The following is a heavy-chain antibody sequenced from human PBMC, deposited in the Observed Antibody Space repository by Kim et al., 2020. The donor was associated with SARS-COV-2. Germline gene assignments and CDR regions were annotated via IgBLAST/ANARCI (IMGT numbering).Heavy chain of an antibody. Sequence: GGSLRLSCAASGLIVSGNYMSWVRQAPGKGLEWVSVIYTDGSTSDIDSVTGRFTISRDNSNNTQYLQMNSLRAEDTAVYYCARVYFINWFDPSGQGTLVT. D-gene: IGHD1-26*01. CDR3: ARVYFINWFDP. CDR1: GLIVSGNY. J-gene: IGHJ5*02. V-gene: IGHV3-66*01. CDR2: IYTDGST.